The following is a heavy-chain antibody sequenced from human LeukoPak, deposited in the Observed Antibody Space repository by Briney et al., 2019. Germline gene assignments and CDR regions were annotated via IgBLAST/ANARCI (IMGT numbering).Heavy chain of an antibody. V-gene: IGHV4-34*01. Sequence: SETLSLTCAVYGGSFSGYYWSWIRQPPGKGLEWIGEINHSGSTNYNPSLKSRVTISVDTSKNQFSLKLSSVTAADTAVYYCARVSSSWLLRFDPWGQGTLVTVSS. CDR3: ARVSSSWLLRFDP. CDR1: GGSFSGYY. CDR2: INHSGST. D-gene: IGHD6-13*01. J-gene: IGHJ5*02.